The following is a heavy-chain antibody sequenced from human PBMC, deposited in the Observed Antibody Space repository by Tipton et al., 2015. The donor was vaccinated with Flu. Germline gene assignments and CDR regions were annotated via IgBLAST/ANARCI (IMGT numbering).Heavy chain of an antibody. Sequence: TLSLTCTVSGGSISGSYWSWIRQPPGKGLEWIGYVYYTGSTNYNPSLRSRVSMSLDTSKNQVSLKLSSVTAADTAVYFCARALYSSNWYGSVWLDPWGQGTQVTVSS. CDR3: ARALYSSNWYGSVWLDP. V-gene: IGHV4-59*01. J-gene: IGHJ5*02. D-gene: IGHD6-13*01. CDR2: VYYTGST. CDR1: GGSISGSY.